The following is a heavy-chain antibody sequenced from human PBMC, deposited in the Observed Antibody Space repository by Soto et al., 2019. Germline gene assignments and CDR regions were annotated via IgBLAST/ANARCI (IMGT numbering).Heavy chain of an antibody. CDR2: IYYGGST. CDR1: GDSISTDY. D-gene: IGHD7-27*01. CDR3: GKNWIWGSMVH. J-gene: IGHJ4*02. Sequence: QVHLQESGPGLVKPSETLSLTCTVSGDSISTDYWSWIRQSPGKGLEWIGFIYYGGSTNYNPSLKSRVTRSVDTPINPFSLKLPSVTAGDTAVYYCGKNWIWGSMVHWGQGTLVTVSS. V-gene: IGHV4-59*08.